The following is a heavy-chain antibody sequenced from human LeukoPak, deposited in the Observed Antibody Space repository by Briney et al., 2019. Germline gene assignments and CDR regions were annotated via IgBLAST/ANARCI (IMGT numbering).Heavy chain of an antibody. CDR2: FDPEDGET. D-gene: IGHD3-3*01. V-gene: IGHV1-24*01. Sequence: ASVKVSCKVSGYTLTELSMYWVRQAPGKGLEWMGGFDPEDGETIYAQKFQGRVTMTEDTSTDTAYMELSSLRSEDTAVYYCATPALKGVGNFDYWGQGTLVTVSS. CDR3: ATPALKGVGNFDY. CDR1: GYTLTELS. J-gene: IGHJ4*02.